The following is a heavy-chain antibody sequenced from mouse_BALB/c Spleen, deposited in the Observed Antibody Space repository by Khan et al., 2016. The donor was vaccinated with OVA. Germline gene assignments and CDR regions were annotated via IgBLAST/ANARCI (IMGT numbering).Heavy chain of an antibody. CDR3: ARDCYGSWYFDD. CDR1: GYSFTSGYN. D-gene: IGHD1-2*01. CDR2: IHYSGST. Sequence: QLEESGPDLVKPSQSLSLTCTVTGYSFTSGYNWHWIRQFPGNQLEWMGYIHYSGSTNYTPSLKSRFSITRDTSKNQFFLQLNSVTTEDTATYYSARDCYGSWYFDDWGAGTTVTVSS. J-gene: IGHJ1*01. V-gene: IGHV3-1*02.